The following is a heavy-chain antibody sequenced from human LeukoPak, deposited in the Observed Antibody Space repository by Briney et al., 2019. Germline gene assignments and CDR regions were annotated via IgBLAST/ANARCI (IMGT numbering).Heavy chain of an antibody. D-gene: IGHD3-3*01. CDR2: ISSSSSYI. Sequence: PGGSLRLSCAASGFTFSSYSMNWVRQAPGKGLEWVSSISSSSSYIYYADSVKGRFTISRDNAKNSLYLQMNSLRAEDTAVYYCARVRDDFWSGFIPEYFQHWGQGTLVTVSS. CDR3: ARVRDDFWSGFIPEYFQH. J-gene: IGHJ1*01. V-gene: IGHV3-21*01. CDR1: GFTFSSYS.